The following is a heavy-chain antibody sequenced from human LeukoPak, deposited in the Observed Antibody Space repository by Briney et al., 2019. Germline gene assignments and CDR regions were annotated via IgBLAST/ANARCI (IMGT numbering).Heavy chain of an antibody. V-gene: IGHV4-59*08. CDR1: GGSISSYY. D-gene: IGHD6-13*01. CDR3: ARHKVAAAGRTCWFDP. Sequence: SKTLSLTCTVSGGSISSYYWSWIRQPPGKGLEWIGYIYYSGSTNYNPSLKSRVTISVDTSKNQFSLKLSSVTAADTAVYYCARHKVAAAGRTCWFDPWGQGTLVTVSS. CDR2: IYYSGST. J-gene: IGHJ5*02.